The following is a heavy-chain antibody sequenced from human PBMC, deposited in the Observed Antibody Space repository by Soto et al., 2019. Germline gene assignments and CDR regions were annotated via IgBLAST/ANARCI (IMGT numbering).Heavy chain of an antibody. J-gene: IGHJ4*02. CDR1: GYTFTSYD. CDR2: MNPNSGNI. D-gene: IGHD2-2*01. V-gene: IGHV1-8*01. CDR3: ASARSSTRSVPGAYDY. Sequence: ASVKVSCKASGYTFTSYDINWVRQATGQGLEWMGWMNPNSGNIGYAQKFQGRVTMTRNTSISTAYMELSSLRSEDTAVYYCASARSSTRSVPGAYDYWGQGTLVTVSS.